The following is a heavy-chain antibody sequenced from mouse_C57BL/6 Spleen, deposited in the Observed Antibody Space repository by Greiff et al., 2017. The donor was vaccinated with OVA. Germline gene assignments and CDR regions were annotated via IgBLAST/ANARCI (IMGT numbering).Heavy chain of an antibody. CDR2: IWSGGST. CDR1: GFSLTSYG. Sequence: VKLQESGPGLVQPSQSLSITCTVSGFSLTSYGVHWVRQSPGQGLEWLGVIWSGGSTTYNSAFISRLSISKDNSKSQVFFKMNSLQADETAIYYCVRGDYEYDGGDFGHRGQGPTLTVAS. V-gene: IGHV2-2*01. CDR3: VRGDYEYDGGDFGH. D-gene: IGHD2-4*01. J-gene: IGHJ2*01.